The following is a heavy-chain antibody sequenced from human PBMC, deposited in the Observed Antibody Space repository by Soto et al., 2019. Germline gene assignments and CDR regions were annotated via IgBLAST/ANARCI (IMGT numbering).Heavy chain of an antibody. J-gene: IGHJ6*02. D-gene: IGHD1-26*01. CDR2: ISYNGSSK. Sequence: GGSLRLSCAASGFTFSNYAMRWFRQAPGKGLEWVAGISYNGSSKYYADSVKGRFTISRDNSKNTLYLQMNSLRAEDTAVYYCAKDVVGARYYYYGMDVWGQGTTVTVSS. CDR3: AKDVVGARYYYYGMDV. V-gene: IGHV3-30*18. CDR1: GFTFSNYA.